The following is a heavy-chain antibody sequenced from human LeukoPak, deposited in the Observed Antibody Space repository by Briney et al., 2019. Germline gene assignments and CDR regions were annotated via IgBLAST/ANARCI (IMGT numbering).Heavy chain of an antibody. J-gene: IGHJ3*01. Sequence: GGSLRLSCADSGFSISSFPFNWVRQAPEKGLEWIAHIRRESEFISYADSVKGRFTISRDNGKKTLYLQMSSLRDEDTAVYFCVRDHDWAFDLWGQGTMVTVSS. CDR2: IRRESEFI. V-gene: IGHV3-48*02. CDR3: VRDHDWAFDL. CDR1: GFSISSFP. D-gene: IGHD3-9*01.